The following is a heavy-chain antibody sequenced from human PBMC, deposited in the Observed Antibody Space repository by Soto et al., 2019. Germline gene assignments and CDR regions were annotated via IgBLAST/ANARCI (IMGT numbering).Heavy chain of an antibody. CDR3: TTGSVEGI. J-gene: IGHJ6*02. V-gene: IGHV3-15*07. CDR2: IKTSAGGGAT. Sequence: EVQLVESAGGLVKPGGSLRLSCVASGFSFNEAWMNWVRQAPGQGLEWVGRIKTSAGGGATNYAGPVQGRFTISRDHSKNTLYLHMNSLRTEDTGIYYCTTGSVEGIWGQGNTVIVSS. D-gene: IGHD2-15*01. CDR1: GFSFNEAW.